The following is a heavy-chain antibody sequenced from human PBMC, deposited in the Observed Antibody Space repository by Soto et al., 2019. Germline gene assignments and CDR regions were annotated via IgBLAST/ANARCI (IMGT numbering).Heavy chain of an antibody. V-gene: IGHV4-59*01. CDR2: IYYSGST. CDR1: GGSISGYY. J-gene: IGHJ5*02. CDR3: ARNSGSYYRWFDP. Sequence: SETLSLTCAVSGGSISGYYWSWIRQPPGKGLEWIGYIYYSGSTNYNPSLKSRVTISVDTSKNQLSLKLNSVTAADTAVYYCARNSGSYYRWFDPWGQGTLVTVSS. D-gene: IGHD1-26*01.